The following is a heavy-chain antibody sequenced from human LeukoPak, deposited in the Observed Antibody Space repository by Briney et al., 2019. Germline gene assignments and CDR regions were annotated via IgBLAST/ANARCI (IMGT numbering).Heavy chain of an antibody. D-gene: IGHD6-19*01. CDR2: IKQDGSEK. CDR1: GFTFSSYW. J-gene: IGHJ4*02. V-gene: IGHV3-7*01. CDR3: ARDAGGRFKLTPYSSGLFDY. Sequence: GGSLRLSCAASGFTFSSYWMSWVRQAPGKGLEWVANIKQDGSEKYYVDSVKGRFTTSRDNAKNSLYLQMNSLRAEDTAVYYCARDAGGRFKLTPYSSGLFDYWGQGTLVTVSS.